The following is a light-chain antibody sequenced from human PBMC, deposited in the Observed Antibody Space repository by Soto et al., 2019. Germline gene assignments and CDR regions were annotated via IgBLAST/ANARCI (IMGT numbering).Light chain of an antibody. Sequence: EIVMTQSPATLSVSPGERATLSCRASQSVSSNLAWYQQKPGQAPRLLIYGASTRATGIPAMFSGSGSGTDFTLTISSLKSEDFAVYYCQQYNNWPPVTFGPGTKVDIK. J-gene: IGKJ3*01. V-gene: IGKV3-15*01. CDR1: QSVSSN. CDR3: QQYNNWPPVT. CDR2: GAS.